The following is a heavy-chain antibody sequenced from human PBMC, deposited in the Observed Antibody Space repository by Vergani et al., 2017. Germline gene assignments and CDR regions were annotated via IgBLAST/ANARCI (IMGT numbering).Heavy chain of an antibody. CDR3: ARPVGPSAIADGYHV. V-gene: IGHV4-39*01. J-gene: IGHJ3*01. Sequence: QVQLQESGPGLVKPSETLALTCTVSNDSVSNTFYYWGWIRQTPGKGLEWIGSIYYSGSTYYNPSLKSRVTISVDTSKNQFSLKLSSVTAADTGMYYCARPVGPSAIADGYHVCGQGTMVTVS. D-gene: IGHD3-10*01. CDR1: NDSVSNTFYY. CDR2: IYYSGST.